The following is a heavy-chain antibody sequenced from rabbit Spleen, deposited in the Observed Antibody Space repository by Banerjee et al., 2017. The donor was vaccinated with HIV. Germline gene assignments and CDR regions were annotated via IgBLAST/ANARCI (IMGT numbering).Heavy chain of an antibody. CDR2: IEGGSSSFT. V-gene: IGHV1S45*01. D-gene: IGHD8-1*01. J-gene: IGHJ6*01. CDR1: GFDFSTYG. Sequence: QEQLVESGGGLVQPGASLTLSCKASGFDFSTYGVSWVRQAPGKGLEWIACIEGGSSSFTYFASWAKGRFTISKTSSTTVTLQMTSLTAADTATYFCARDTASSFSSYGMDLWGPGTLVT. CDR3: ARDTASSFSSYGMDL.